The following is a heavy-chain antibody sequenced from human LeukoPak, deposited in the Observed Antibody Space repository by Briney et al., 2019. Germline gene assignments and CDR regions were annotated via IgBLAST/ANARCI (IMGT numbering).Heavy chain of an antibody. J-gene: IGHJ4*02. CDR2: ISANGGGT. D-gene: IGHD6-13*01. V-gene: IGHV3-23*01. Sequence: PGGSLRLSCAASGFTFSSYAMSWVRQAPGKGLEWVSAISANGGGTYYADSVKGRFTISRDNSKNTLYLQMNSLRAEDTAVYYCAKGSSPFDYWGQGTLATVSS. CDR1: GFTFSSYA. CDR3: AKGSSPFDY.